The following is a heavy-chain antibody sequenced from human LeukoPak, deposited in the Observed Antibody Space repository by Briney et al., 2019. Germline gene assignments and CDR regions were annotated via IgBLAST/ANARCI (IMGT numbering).Heavy chain of an antibody. V-gene: IGHV2-70*01. D-gene: IGHD6-6*01. CDR1: GFSRSTRGMG. CDR3: ARLSSIALRCYYNGLDV. CDR2: NEWDDEE. Sequence: SGPALGKPTQTLTLTFTFSGFSRSTRGMGVSWIRQPPGKALEWLAHNEWDDEEYYSTSLQTRMTISKDTSKNQMVQTMTKNDTMDTGSYYCARLSSIALRCYYNGLDVWGQGTTVTVSS. J-gene: IGHJ6*02.